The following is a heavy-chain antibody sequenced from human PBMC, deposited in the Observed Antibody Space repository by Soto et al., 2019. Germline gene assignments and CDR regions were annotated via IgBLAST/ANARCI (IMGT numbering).Heavy chain of an antibody. CDR1: GGSISSGDYY. V-gene: IGHV4-31*03. D-gene: IGHD2-15*01. Sequence: QVQLQESGPGLVKPSQTLSLTCTVSGGSISSGDYYWSWIRQHPGKGLEWIGYIYHSGSTYYNPSLKSRVTISADTSKNQFSLKLSSVTAADTAVYYCAREDCSGGSCYSGQGFGWFDPWGQGTLVTVSS. CDR3: AREDCSGGSCYSGQGFGWFDP. CDR2: IYHSGST. J-gene: IGHJ5*02.